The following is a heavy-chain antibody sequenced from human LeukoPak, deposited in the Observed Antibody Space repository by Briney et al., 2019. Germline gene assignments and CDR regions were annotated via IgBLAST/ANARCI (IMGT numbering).Heavy chain of an antibody. V-gene: IGHV3-48*01. CDR3: ARVGMTQWLGTPDY. CDR1: GFTFSSYS. Sequence: GGSLRLSCAASGFTFSSYSMNRVRQAPGKGLEWVSYISSSGSTIYYPDSVKGRFTISRDNVKNSLYLQMNSLRAEDTAVYYCARVGMTQWLGTPDYWGQGTLVTVSS. CDR2: ISSSGSTI. J-gene: IGHJ4*02. D-gene: IGHD6-19*01.